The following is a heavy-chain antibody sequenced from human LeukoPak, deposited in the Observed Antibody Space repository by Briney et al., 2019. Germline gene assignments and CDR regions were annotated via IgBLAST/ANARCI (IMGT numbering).Heavy chain of an antibody. J-gene: IGHJ4*02. CDR1: GYGFTSYW. CDR2: IYPGDSDT. Sequence: AEPPQISRKGSGYGFTSYWNGWVRQMPGQWREWMGIIYPGDSDTRYSPSFQGQVTISADKSIRTAYLQWSSLKASDTAMYYCARLYNWNAGVDYWGQGTLVTVSS. D-gene: IGHD1-1*01. V-gene: IGHV5-51*01. CDR3: ARLYNWNAGVDY.